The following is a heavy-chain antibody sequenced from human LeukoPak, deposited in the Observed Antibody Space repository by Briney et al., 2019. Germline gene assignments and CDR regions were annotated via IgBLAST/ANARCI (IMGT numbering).Heavy chain of an antibody. CDR2: TVSEIDGGTT. CDR1: GFTMSHYG. V-gene: IGHV3-15*04. D-gene: IGHD1-7*01. CDR3: TTDEDWNYARKDV. J-gene: IGHJ6*02. Sequence: PGGSLRLSCAASGFTMSHYGVSWVRQVPGKGLEWVGQTVSEIDGGTTDYAAPVKGRFTISRDDSKSTLYLQMNSLKIEDTAVYYCTTDEDWNYARKDVWGQGATVIVSS.